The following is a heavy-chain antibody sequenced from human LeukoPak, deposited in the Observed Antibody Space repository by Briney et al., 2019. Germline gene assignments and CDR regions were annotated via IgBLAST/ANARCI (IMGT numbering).Heavy chain of an antibody. D-gene: IGHD3-22*01. CDR3: ARSQIVVVITNAFDI. CDR1: GYTFTGYY. Sequence: ASVKVSCKASGYTFTGYYMHWVRQAPGQGLEWMGWINPNSGGTNYAQKFQGRVTMTRDTSISTAYMELRSLRSDDTAVYYCARSQIVVVITNAFDIWGQGTMVTVSS. J-gene: IGHJ3*02. V-gene: IGHV1-2*02. CDR2: INPNSGGT.